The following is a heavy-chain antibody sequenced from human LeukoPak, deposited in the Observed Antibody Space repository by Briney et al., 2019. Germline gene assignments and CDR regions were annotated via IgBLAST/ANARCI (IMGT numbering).Heavy chain of an antibody. D-gene: IGHD5-12*01. CDR1: GFIFSSYW. CDR2: INTDGSST. CDR3: ARDRSGFSGYDFFDY. J-gene: IGHJ4*02. Sequence: AGGSLRLSCAASGFIFSSYWMHWVRHAPGKGLAWVSRINTDGSSTSYADSVKGRFTISRDNAKNTLYLQMNSLRAEDTAVYYCARDRSGFSGYDFFDYWGQGTLVTVSS. V-gene: IGHV3-74*01.